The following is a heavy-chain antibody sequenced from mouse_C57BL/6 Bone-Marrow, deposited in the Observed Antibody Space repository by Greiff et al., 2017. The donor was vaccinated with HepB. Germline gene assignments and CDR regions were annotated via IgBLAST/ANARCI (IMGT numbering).Heavy chain of an antibody. CDR3: ARGDYGKGY. V-gene: IGHV1-82*01. Sequence: QVTLKVSGPELVKPGASVKISCKASGYAFSSSWMNWVKQRPGKGLEWIGRIYPGDGDTNYNGKFKGKATLTADKSSSTAYMQLSSLTSEDSAVYFCARGDYGKGYWGQGTTLTVSS. CDR1: GYAFSSSW. J-gene: IGHJ2*01. CDR2: IYPGDGDT. D-gene: IGHD1-1*01.